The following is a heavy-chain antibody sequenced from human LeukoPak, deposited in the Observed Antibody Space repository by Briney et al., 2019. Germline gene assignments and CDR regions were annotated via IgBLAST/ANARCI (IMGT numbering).Heavy chain of an antibody. J-gene: IGHJ6*03. V-gene: IGHV4-34*01. Sequence: LETLSLTCAVYGGSFSGYYWSWIRQPPGKGLEWIGEINHSGSTNYNPSLKSRVTISVDTSKNQFSLKLSSVTAADTAVYYCARGRGYYYYYYMDVWGKGTTVTVSS. CDR1: GGSFSGYY. CDR2: INHSGST. CDR3: ARGRGYYYYYYMDV.